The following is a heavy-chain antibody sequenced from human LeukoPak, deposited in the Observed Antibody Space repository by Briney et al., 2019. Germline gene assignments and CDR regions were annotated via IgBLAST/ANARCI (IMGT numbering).Heavy chain of an antibody. V-gene: IGHV3-23*01. CDR2: ISASGGNP. CDR1: GFIFSNYA. D-gene: IGHD6-13*01. Sequence: GGSLRLSCAASGFIFSNYAMSWVRQAPGKGLEWVSGISASGGNPYYADSVKGRFTISRDNSENTLNLQMNSLRAEDTAVYYCAKARAGDITAAFNYWGQGTLVTVSS. J-gene: IGHJ4*02. CDR3: AKARAGDITAAFNY.